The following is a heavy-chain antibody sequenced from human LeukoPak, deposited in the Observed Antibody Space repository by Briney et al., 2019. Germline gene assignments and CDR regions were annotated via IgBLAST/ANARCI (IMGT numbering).Heavy chain of an antibody. CDR3: ARDGRYYYDSSGYYYASDY. CDR1: GGTFSSYA. D-gene: IGHD3-22*01. V-gene: IGHV1-69*01. CDR2: IIPICGTA. Sequence: ASVKVSCNASGGTFSSYAISWVRQAPGQGLEWMGGIIPICGTANYAQKFQGRVTITADESTSTAYMELSSLRSEDTAVYYCARDGRYYYDSSGYYYASDYWGQGTLVTVSS. J-gene: IGHJ4*02.